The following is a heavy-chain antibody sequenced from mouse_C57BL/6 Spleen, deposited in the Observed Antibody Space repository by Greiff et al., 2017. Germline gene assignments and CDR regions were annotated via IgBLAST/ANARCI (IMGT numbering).Heavy chain of an antibody. Sequence: EVQLVESGGGLVKPGGSLKLSCAASGFTFSDYGMHWVRQDPEKGLEWVAYISSGSSTIYYADTVKGRFTISRDNAKNTLFLQMTSLRSEDTAMYYCANSNYEGYAMDYWGQGTSVTVSS. V-gene: IGHV5-17*01. J-gene: IGHJ4*01. CDR1: GFTFSDYG. D-gene: IGHD2-5*01. CDR2: ISSGSSTI. CDR3: ANSNYEGYAMDY.